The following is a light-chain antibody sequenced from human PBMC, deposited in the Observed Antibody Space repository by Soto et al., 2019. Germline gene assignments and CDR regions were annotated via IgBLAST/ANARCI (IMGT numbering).Light chain of an antibody. J-gene: IGKJ1*01. CDR2: GAS. CDR3: QQYGSSRT. Sequence: EIVFAQSPGTLSLSPGERATLSFMASQSVSSSYLAWYQQKPGQAPRLLIYGASSRATGIPDRFSGSGSGTDFTLTISRLEPEDFAVYYCQQYGSSRTFGQGTKVDI. CDR1: QSVSSSY. V-gene: IGKV3-20*01.